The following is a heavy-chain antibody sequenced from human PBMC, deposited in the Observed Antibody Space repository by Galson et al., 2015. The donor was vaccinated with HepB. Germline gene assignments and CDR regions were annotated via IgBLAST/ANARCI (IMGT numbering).Heavy chain of an antibody. V-gene: IGHV3-21*01. Sequence: SLRLSCAASGFTFSSYSMNWVRQAPGKGLEWVSSISSSGYIYYADSVKGRFTISRDNAKNSLYLQMNSLRAEDTAVYYCARGNYYDSSDLTFDIWGQGTMVTVSS. J-gene: IGHJ3*02. D-gene: IGHD3-22*01. CDR2: ISSSGYI. CDR1: GFTFSSYS. CDR3: ARGNYYDSSDLTFDI.